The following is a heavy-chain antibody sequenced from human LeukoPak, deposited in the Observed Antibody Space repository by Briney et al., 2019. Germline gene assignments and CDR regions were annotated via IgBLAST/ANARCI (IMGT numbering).Heavy chain of an antibody. J-gene: IGHJ4*02. CDR3: AREGSSYFAY. CDR1: GGSFSGYH. Sequence: PSETLSLTCAVYGGSFSGYHWSWIRQSPGKGLEWIGTMYYRGNTYSNPSLKSRVTISVDTSKNHFSLRLSSVTAADTAVYYCAREGSSYFAYWGQGALVTVSS. D-gene: IGHD2-2*01. CDR2: MYYRGNT. V-gene: IGHV4-34*01.